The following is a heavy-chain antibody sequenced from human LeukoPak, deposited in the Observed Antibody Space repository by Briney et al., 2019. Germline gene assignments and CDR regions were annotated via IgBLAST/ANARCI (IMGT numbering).Heavy chain of an antibody. CDR2: IWYDGSNK. CDR3: ARDYPYYDFWSGYPNDY. J-gene: IGHJ4*02. V-gene: IGHV3-33*01. Sequence: GGSLRLSCAASGFTFSSYGMHWVRQAPGKGLEWVAVIWYDGSNKYYADPVKGRFTISRDNSKNTLYLQMNSLRAEDTAVYYCARDYPYYDFWSGYPNDYWGQGTLVTVSS. D-gene: IGHD3-3*01. CDR1: GFTFSSYG.